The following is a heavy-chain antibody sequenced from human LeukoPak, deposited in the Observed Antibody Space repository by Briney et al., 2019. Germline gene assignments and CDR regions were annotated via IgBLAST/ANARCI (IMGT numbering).Heavy chain of an antibody. CDR1: GFTFSSYW. CDR2: IKQDGSER. V-gene: IGHV3-7*03. CDR3: ASLSLGHY. Sequence: GGSLRLSCAASGFTFSSYWLSWVRQAPGKGLEWVANIKQDGSERYYVDSVKGRFTTSRDNAKNTLSLQMNSLRAEDTAVYYCASLSLGHYWGQGTLVTVSS. D-gene: IGHD6-6*01. J-gene: IGHJ4*02.